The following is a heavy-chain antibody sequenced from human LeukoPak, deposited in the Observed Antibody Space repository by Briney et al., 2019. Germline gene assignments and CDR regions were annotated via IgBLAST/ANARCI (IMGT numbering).Heavy chain of an antibody. Sequence: GGSLRLSCAASGFTFSNAWMTWVRQAPGKGLEWVGRIKSKTDGGTTDYAAPVKGRLTISRDDSKNTLYLQMNSLKTEDTAVYYCTRGAWLRYYFDYWGQGTLVTVSS. D-gene: IGHD5-24*01. V-gene: IGHV3-15*01. CDR1: GFTFSNAW. CDR2: IKSKTDGGTT. J-gene: IGHJ4*02. CDR3: TRGAWLRYYFDY.